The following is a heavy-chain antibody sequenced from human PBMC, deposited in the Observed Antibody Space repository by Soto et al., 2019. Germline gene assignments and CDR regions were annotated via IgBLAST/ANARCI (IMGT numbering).Heavy chain of an antibody. CDR2: ISWNSGTI. CDR3: AKDMRGGSSSSRYYYGLDV. CDR1: GFTFDDYA. V-gene: IGHV3-9*01. Sequence: EVQLVASGGGLVQPGRSLRLSCAASGFTFDDYAMHWVRQAPGKGLEWVSGISWNSGTIVYADSVKGRFTISRDNAKNSLYLEMNSLRGEDTALYYCAKDMRGGSSSSRYYYGLDVWGQGTTVSVSS. D-gene: IGHD6-13*01. J-gene: IGHJ6*02.